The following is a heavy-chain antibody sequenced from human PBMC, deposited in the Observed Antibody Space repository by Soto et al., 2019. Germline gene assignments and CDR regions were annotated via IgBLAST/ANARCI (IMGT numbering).Heavy chain of an antibody. CDR2: IVPIYRTA. D-gene: IGHD6-13*01. Sequence: SVKVSCKASGGTFSSYRINWVRQAPGQGLEWVGGIVPIYRTADHAQKFQGRVTITADESARTAYLEVRSLKSQDTAVYYCARDSGAKLSSSWGQGTLVTAPQ. J-gene: IGHJ4*02. CDR1: GGTFSSYR. CDR3: ARDSGAKLSSS. V-gene: IGHV1-69*13.